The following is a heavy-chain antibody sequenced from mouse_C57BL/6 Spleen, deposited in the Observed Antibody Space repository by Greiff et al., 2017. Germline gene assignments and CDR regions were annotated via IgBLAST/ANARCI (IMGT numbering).Heavy chain of an antibody. CDR1: GFTFSDYG. D-gene: IGHD2-5*01. J-gene: IGHJ1*03. Sequence: EVQLVESGGGLVKPGGSLKLSCAASGFTFSDYGMHWVRQAPERGLEWVAYISSGSSTIYYADNVKGRFTISRDNAQNTLFLQMTSLRSEDTAMYYCARVVTWYFDVWGTGATVTVSS. V-gene: IGHV5-17*01. CDR2: ISSGSSTI. CDR3: ARVVTWYFDV.